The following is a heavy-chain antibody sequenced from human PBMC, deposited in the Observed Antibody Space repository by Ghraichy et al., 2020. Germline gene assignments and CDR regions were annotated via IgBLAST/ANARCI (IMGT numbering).Heavy chain of an antibody. Sequence: SETLSLTCTVSGGSISSSSYYWGWIRQPPGKGLEWIGSIYYSGSTYYNPSLKSRVTISVDTSKNQFSLKLSSVTAADTAVYYCARLTPQWLVPDWGQGTLVTVSS. CDR2: IYYSGST. J-gene: IGHJ4*02. CDR1: GGSISSSSYY. CDR3: ARLTPQWLVPD. D-gene: IGHD6-19*01. V-gene: IGHV4-39*01.